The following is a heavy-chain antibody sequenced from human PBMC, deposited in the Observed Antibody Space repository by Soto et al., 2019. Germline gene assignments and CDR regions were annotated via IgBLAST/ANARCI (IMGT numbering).Heavy chain of an antibody. D-gene: IGHD3-10*01. CDR3: ARGPELWFGEWTVAFDI. Sequence: QVQLVQSGAEVKKPVSSVKVSCKASGGTFSSYAIRWVRQAPGQGLEWMGGIIPIFGTANYAQKFQGRVTITADESTSTACMELSSLRYEDTVVYYCARGPELWFGEWTVAFDIWCRGTMVTVSS. V-gene: IGHV1-69*01. J-gene: IGHJ3*02. CDR1: GGTFSSYA. CDR2: IIPIFGTA.